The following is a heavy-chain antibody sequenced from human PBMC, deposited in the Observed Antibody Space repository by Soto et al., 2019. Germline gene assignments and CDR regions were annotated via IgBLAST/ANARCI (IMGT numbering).Heavy chain of an antibody. J-gene: IGHJ6*02. CDR1: GFTFSSYA. CDR3: AKVLEQQLVCGMDV. CDR2: ISGSGGST. V-gene: IGHV3-23*01. Sequence: GGSLRLSCAASGFTFSSYAMSWVRQAPGKGLEWVSAISGSGGSTYYADSVKGRFTISRDNSKNTLYPQMNSLRAEDTAVYYCAKVLEQQLVCGMDVWGQGTTVTSP. D-gene: IGHD6-13*01.